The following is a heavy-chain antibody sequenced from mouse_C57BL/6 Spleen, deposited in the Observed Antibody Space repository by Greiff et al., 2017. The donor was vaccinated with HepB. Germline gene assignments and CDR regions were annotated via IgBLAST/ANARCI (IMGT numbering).Heavy chain of an antibody. J-gene: IGHJ3*01. CDR3: ARADDYDVFAH. CDR1: GYTFTSYW. CDR2: IYPSDSET. D-gene: IGHD2-4*01. Sequence: VQLQQPGAELVRPGSSVKLSCKASGYTFTSYWLDWVKQRPGQGLEWIGNIYPSDSETHYNQKFKDKATLTVDKSSSTAYMQLSSLTSEDSAVYYCARADDYDVFAHWGQGTLVTVSA. V-gene: IGHV1-61*01.